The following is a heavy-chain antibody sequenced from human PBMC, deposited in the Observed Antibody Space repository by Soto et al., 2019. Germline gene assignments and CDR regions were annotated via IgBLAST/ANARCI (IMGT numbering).Heavy chain of an antibody. CDR1: GFTFSSYA. J-gene: IGHJ6*02. Sequence: GGSLRLSCAASGFTFSSYAMSWVRQAPGKGLEWVSAISGSGGSTYYADSVKGRFTISRDNSKNTLYLQMNSLRAEDTAVYYCAKLLSDYYYYYGMDVWGQGTTVTVSS. CDR3: AKLLSDYYYYYGMDV. CDR2: ISGSGGST. V-gene: IGHV3-23*01.